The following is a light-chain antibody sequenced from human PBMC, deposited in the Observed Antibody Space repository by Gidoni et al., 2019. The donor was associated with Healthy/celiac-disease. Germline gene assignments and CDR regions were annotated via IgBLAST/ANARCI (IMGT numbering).Light chain of an antibody. Sequence: AIQLTQSPSSLSASVGDRVTIPCRASQGIRNYLGWYQQKPGKAPKLLIYAASSLQSGVLSRFSGSGSGTDFTLSISSLQPEDFATYYCLQDYNYPWTFGQGTKVEIK. CDR3: LQDYNYPWT. J-gene: IGKJ1*01. CDR1: QGIRNY. V-gene: IGKV1-6*01. CDR2: AAS.